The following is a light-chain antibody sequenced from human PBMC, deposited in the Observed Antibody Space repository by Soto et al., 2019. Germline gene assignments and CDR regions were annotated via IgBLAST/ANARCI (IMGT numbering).Light chain of an antibody. CDR2: AVS. J-gene: IGLJ2*01. V-gene: IGLV2-14*03. CDR3: SSYTTSSTVI. Sequence: QSALTQPASVSXSPGQSITISCTGTSSDVGDHNYVSWYQQQPGKAPKLMIYAVSNRPSGVSNRFSGSKSGTTASLTVSGLQAEDEADYYCSSYTTSSTVIFGGGTKLTVL. CDR1: SSDVGDHNY.